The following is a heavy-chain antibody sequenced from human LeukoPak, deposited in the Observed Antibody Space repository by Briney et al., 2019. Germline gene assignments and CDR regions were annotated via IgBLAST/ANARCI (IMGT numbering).Heavy chain of an antibody. D-gene: IGHD6-13*01. CDR3: AKESAAAGRAHDY. CDR2: IRYDGSNK. V-gene: IGHV3-30*02. J-gene: IGHJ4*02. CDR1: GFSFSDYG. Sequence: GGSLRLSCAASGFSFSDYGTHWVRQAPGKGLEWVAFIRYDGSNKYYADSEKGRFTISRDNSKNTLYLQMNSLRAEDTAVYYCAKESAAAGRAHDYWGQGTLVTVSS.